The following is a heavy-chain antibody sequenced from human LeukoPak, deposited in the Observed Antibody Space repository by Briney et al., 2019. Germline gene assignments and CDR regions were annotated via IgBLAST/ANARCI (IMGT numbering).Heavy chain of an antibody. D-gene: IGHD6-13*01. Sequence: SETLSLTCTVSGGSISSSSYYWGWIRQPPGKGLEWIGCMYYSGSTYYNPSLKSRVTISVDTSKDQFSLTLSSVTAADTAAYYCARHTLGIAAAGKWFDPWGQGTLVTVSS. V-gene: IGHV4-39*01. J-gene: IGHJ5*02. CDR1: GGSISSSSYY. CDR2: MYYSGST. CDR3: ARHTLGIAAAGKWFDP.